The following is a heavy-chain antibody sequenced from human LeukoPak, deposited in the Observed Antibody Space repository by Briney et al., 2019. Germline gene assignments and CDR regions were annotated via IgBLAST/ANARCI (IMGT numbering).Heavy chain of an antibody. CDR2: MNPNSGNT. V-gene: IGHV1-8*01. CDR1: GYTFTSYD. J-gene: IGHJ3*02. CDR3: ARVKRVQGVHDAFDI. Sequence: GASVKVSCKASGYTFTSYDINWVRQATGQGLEWVGWMNPNSGNTGYAQKFQGRVTMTRNTSISTAYMELSSLRSEDTAVYYCARVKRVQGVHDAFDIWGQGTMVTVSS. D-gene: IGHD3-10*01.